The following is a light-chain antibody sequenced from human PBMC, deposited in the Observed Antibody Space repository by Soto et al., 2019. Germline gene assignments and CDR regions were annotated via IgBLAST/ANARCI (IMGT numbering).Light chain of an antibody. J-gene: IGKJ1*01. CDR3: QQYNNWPRT. V-gene: IGKV3-15*01. CDR1: QSVSSN. CDR2: GAS. Sequence: EIVMTQSPATLSVSPGERATLSCRASQSVSSNLAWYQLKPGQAPRLLIYGASTRATGIPARFSGSGSGTEFTLTIGSLQSEDFAVYYCQQYNNWPRTFGQGTXXXX.